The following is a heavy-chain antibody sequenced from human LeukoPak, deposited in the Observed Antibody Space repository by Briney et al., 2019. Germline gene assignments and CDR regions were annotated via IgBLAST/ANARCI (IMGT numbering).Heavy chain of an antibody. CDR1: GGSVSTYY. J-gene: IGHJ6*03. CDR3: ARDTPSGYYDGRGSWGAYYYMDV. CDR2: IYNSGST. Sequence: SETLSLTCTVSGGSVSTYYWSWIRRPPGKGLEWIGYIYNSGSTIYNPSLKSPVTISVDTSRNQFSLKLSSVTAADTAVYYCARDTPSGYYDGRGSWGAYYYMDVWGKGTTVTVSS. D-gene: IGHD3-22*01. V-gene: IGHV4-59*02.